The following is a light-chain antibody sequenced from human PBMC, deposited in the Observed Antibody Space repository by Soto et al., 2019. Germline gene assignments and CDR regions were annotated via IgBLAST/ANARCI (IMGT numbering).Light chain of an antibody. CDR3: QQSYSTPYT. V-gene: IGKV1-39*01. CDR1: QSISSY. CDR2: AAS. J-gene: IGKJ2*01. Sequence: DIQMTQSPSSLSASVGDRVTITCRASQSISSYLNWYQQKPGKAPQLLIYAASSLQSGVPSRFSCSGSGTDFTLPISSLQPEDFATYYCQQSYSTPYTFGQGTKLEIK.